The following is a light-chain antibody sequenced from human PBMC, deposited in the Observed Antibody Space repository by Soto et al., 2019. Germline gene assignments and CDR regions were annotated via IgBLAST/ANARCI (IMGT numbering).Light chain of an antibody. J-gene: IGKJ1*01. CDR2: KAS. CDR3: QQYNSYLTWT. Sequence: DIQLTQSPSFLSASVEDRVTITCRASQGISSYLAWYQQKPGKAPKLLIYKASSLESGVPSRLSGSGSGTEFTLTISSLQPDDFATYYCQQYNSYLTWTFGQGTKVDIK. V-gene: IGKV1-9*01. CDR1: QGISSY.